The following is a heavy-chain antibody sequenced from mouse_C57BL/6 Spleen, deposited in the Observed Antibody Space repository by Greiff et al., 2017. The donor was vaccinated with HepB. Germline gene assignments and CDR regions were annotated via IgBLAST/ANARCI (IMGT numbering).Heavy chain of an antibody. CDR1: GIDFSRYW. V-gene: IGHV4-1*01. J-gene: IGHJ4*01. CDR2: INPDSSTI. CDR3: ARTRDGNYDDYAMDY. D-gene: IGHD2-1*01. Sequence: EVQLVESGGGLVQPGGSLKLSCAASGIDFSRYWMSWVRRAPGKGLEWIGEINPDSSTINYAPSLKDKFIISRDNAKNTLYLQMSKVRSEDTALYYCARTRDGNYDDYAMDYWGQGTSVTVSS.